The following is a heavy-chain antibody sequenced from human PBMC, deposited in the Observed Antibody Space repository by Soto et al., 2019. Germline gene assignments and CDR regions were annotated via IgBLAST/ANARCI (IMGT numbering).Heavy chain of an antibody. CDR3: ARDRGGRRQEDV. J-gene: IGHJ6*02. Sequence: QVQLVESGGGVVQPGRSLRLSCAASGFTFSSYAMHWVRQAPGKGLEWVAVISYDGSNKYYADSVKGRFTISRDNSKNTLYLQRNSLRAEDTAVYYCARDRGGRRQEDVWGQGTTVTVSS. CDR1: GFTFSSYA. CDR2: ISYDGSNK. D-gene: IGHD3-10*01. V-gene: IGHV3-30-3*01.